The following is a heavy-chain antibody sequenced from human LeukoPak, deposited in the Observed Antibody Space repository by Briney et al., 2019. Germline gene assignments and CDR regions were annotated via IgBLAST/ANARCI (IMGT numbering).Heavy chain of an antibody. D-gene: IGHD2-2*01. CDR2: IYHSGST. CDR3: AIGGYCSSTSCYEGFDP. CDR1: GYSISSGYY. Sequence: SETLSLTCAVSGYSISSGYYWGWIRQPPGEGLEWIGSIYHSGSTYYNPSLKSRVTISVDTSKNQFSLKLSSVTAADTAVYYCAIGGYCSSTSCYEGFDPWGQGTLVTVSS. J-gene: IGHJ5*02. V-gene: IGHV4-38-2*01.